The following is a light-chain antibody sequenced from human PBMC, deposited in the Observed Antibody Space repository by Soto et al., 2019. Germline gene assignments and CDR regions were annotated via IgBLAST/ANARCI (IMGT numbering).Light chain of an antibody. J-gene: IGKJ1*01. V-gene: IGKV3-15*01. CDR2: GAS. CDR3: QPYNNWPQT. CDR1: QSVSSN. Sequence: EIVMTQSPATLSVSPGERATLSCRASQSVSSNLAWYQQKPGQAPRLLIYGASTRATGIPARFSGSGSGTEFTLTISSLQSEDFAVYYCQPYNNWPQTFGQGTKVEIQ.